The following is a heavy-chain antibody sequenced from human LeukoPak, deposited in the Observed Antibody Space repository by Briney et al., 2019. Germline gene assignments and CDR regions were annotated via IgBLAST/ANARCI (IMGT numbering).Heavy chain of an antibody. D-gene: IGHD5-18*01. CDR1: GGSISSGSYY. J-gene: IGHJ3*02. CDR2: IYTSGST. CDR3: AARGYSYGYSDAFDI. V-gene: IGHV4-61*02. Sequence: SETLSLTCTVSGGSISSGSYYWSWIRQPAGMGLEWIGRIYTSGSTNYNPSLNSRATISVDTSKNQFSLKLSSVTAADTAVYYCAARGYSYGYSDAFDIWGQGTMVTVSS.